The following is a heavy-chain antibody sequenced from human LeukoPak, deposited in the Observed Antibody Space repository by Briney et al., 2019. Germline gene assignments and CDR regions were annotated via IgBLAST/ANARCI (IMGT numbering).Heavy chain of an antibody. CDR2: IYTSGST. Sequence: XETLSLTCTVSGGSISSYYWSWIRQPAGKGLEWIGRIYTSGSTNYNPSLKSRVTMSVDTSKNQFSLKLSSVTAADTAVYYCARFDPYYYDSSGSDAFDIWGQGTMVTVSS. V-gene: IGHV4-4*07. D-gene: IGHD3-22*01. J-gene: IGHJ3*02. CDR1: GGSISSYY. CDR3: ARFDPYYYDSSGSDAFDI.